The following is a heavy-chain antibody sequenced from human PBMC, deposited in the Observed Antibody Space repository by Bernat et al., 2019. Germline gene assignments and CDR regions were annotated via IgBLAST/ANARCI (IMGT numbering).Heavy chain of an antibody. CDR1: GFTFSSYS. V-gene: IGHV3-21*01. CDR2: NSSSSSYI. D-gene: IGHD6-13*01. Sequence: EVQLVESGGGLVKPGGSLRLSCAASGFTFSSYSMNWVRQAPGKGLEWVSSNSSSSSYIYYANSLEGRLTIARDSAKNSLFLQINRLGAEDTAVYYCARATIAAAGTGDAFDIWGQGTMVTVSS. J-gene: IGHJ3*02. CDR3: ARATIAAAGTGDAFDI.